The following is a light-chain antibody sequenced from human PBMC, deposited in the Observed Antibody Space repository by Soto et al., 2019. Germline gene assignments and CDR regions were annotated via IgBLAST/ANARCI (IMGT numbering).Light chain of an antibody. J-gene: IGKJ2*01. CDR2: GAS. V-gene: IGKV3-20*01. CDR3: QRYGTSRGA. CDR1: ESVTTNF. Sequence: IVLTQSPGTLSLSPGERATLSCRASESVTTNFLAWYQQKPGQAPRLLIYGASTRASGIPDRFSGSGSGTDFTLTISRLEPEDFAVYYCQRYGTSRGAFGQGTKLEIK.